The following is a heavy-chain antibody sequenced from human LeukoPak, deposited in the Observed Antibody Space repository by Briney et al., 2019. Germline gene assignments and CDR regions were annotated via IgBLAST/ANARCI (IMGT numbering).Heavy chain of an antibody. V-gene: IGHV5-51*01. CDR2: IYPGDSDT. Sequence: GGSLKISCKGSGYSFTSYWIGWVRQMPGKGLEWMGIIYPGDSDTRYSPSFQGQVTISADKSISTAYLQWSSLKASDTAMYYCASGRRGAVAGTGELFDYWGQGTLVTVSS. J-gene: IGHJ4*02. D-gene: IGHD6-19*01. CDR3: ASGRRGAVAGTGELFDY. CDR1: GYSFTSYW.